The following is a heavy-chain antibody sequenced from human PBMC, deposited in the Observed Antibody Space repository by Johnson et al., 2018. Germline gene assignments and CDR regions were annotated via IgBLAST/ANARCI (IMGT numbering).Heavy chain of an antibody. J-gene: IGHJ3*02. CDR2: IHADGTGT. Sequence: VQLVESGGGLVQPGGSLRLLCAASGFTFSSHWMQWVRQAPGKGPVWVSHIHADGTGTTYADSVKGRFTISRDNSKNTLYLQMNSLRAEDTAVYYCVRNYPFDIWGQGTMVTVSS. CDR1: GFTFSSHW. CDR3: VRNYPFDI. D-gene: IGHD3-10*01. V-gene: IGHV3-74*02.